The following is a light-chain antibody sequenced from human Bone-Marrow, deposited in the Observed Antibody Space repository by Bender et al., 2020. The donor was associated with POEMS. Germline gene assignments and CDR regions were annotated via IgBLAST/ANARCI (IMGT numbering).Light chain of an antibody. J-gene: IGLJ2*01. Sequence: QSALTQPRSVSGSLGQSVTISCTGTSNDVGGYNYVSWYQQHPGKVPKLIIFDVSNRPSGVSIRFSASKSGNTASLTISGLQADDEADYYCSSYASSSTLVFGGGTRLTVL. V-gene: IGLV2-14*03. CDR1: SNDVGGYNY. CDR2: DVS. CDR3: SSYASSSTLV.